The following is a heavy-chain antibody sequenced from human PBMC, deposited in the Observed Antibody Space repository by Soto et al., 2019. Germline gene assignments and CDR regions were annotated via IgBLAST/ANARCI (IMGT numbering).Heavy chain of an antibody. D-gene: IGHD6-13*01. J-gene: IGHJ4*02. V-gene: IGHV2-70*01. Sequence: SGPTLVNPTQTLTLTCTVSGLSLSTSGMCVSWIRQPPGKALEWLALIDWDDDKYYSTSLKTRLTISKDTSKNQVVLTMTNMDPVDTATYYCARSSYSDSSSWYPYYFDYWGQGTLVTVSS. CDR2: IDWDDDK. CDR1: GLSLSTSGMC. CDR3: ARSSYSDSSSWYPYYFDY.